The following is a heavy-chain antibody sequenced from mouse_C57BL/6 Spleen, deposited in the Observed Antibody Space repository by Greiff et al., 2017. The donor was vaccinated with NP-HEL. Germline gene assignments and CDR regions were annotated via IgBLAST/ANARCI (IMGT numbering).Heavy chain of an antibody. D-gene: IGHD3-2*02. CDR1: GYTFTSYW. CDR2: IHPNSGST. CDR3: ASGGSSGYVGTWFAY. V-gene: IGHV1-64*01. Sequence: QVQLQQPGAELVKPGASVKLSCKASGYTFTSYWMHWVKQRPGQGLEWIGMIHPNSGSTNYNEKFKSKATLTVDKSSRTAYMQLSRLTSEDSAVYYCASGGSSGYVGTWFAYWGQGTLVTVSA. J-gene: IGHJ3*01.